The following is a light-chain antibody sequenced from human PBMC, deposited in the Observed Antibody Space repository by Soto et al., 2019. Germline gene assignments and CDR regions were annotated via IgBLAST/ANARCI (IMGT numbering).Light chain of an antibody. J-gene: IGKJ1*01. CDR1: QGISNY. CDR3: QKYKCSPWT. Sequence: DIQMTQSPSSLSASVGDRVTITCRASQGISNYLTWYPQKPGKVPKLLIYAASTLQSGVPSPFSGTGSGTLFTPTNTGLHPEDVATYSCQKYKCSPWTFGRGTKVEIK. CDR2: AAS. V-gene: IGKV1-27*01.